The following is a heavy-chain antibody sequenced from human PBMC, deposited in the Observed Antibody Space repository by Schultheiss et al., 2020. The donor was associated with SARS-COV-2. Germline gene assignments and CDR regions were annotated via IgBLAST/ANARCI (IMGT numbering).Heavy chain of an antibody. Sequence: GESLKISCAASGFTVSSNYMSWVRQAPGKGLEWVSVIYSGGSTYYADSVKGRFTISRDNSKNTLYLQMNSLRAEDTAVYYCAKVRGSQQLADFDYWGQGTLVTVSS. J-gene: IGHJ4*02. D-gene: IGHD6-13*01. V-gene: IGHV3-53*01. CDR2: IYSGGST. CDR3: AKVRGSQQLADFDY. CDR1: GFTVSSNY.